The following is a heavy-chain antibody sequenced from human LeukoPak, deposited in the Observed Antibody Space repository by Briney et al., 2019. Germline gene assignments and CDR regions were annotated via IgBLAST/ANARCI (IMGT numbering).Heavy chain of an antibody. CDR3: ARFRFCSGTPCFYYFAY. CDR1: GDSISGYY. V-gene: IGHV4-59*01. J-gene: IGHJ4*02. Sequence: SETLSLTCSVSGDSISGYYWSWIRQPPGKGLEWIAYIHNSGNSNYNPSLKSRVTISADTSKDQFSLKLSSVTAADTAVYYCARFRFCSGTPCFYYFAYWGQGILVTVST. CDR2: IHNSGNS. D-gene: IGHD2-15*01.